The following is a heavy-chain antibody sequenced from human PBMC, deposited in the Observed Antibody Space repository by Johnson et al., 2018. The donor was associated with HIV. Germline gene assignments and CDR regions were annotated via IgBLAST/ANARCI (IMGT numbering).Heavy chain of an antibody. CDR3: ASFAAAGDAFDI. CDR2: ISYDGSNK. D-gene: IGHD6-13*01. V-gene: IGHV3-30*04. Sequence: QVQLVESGGGVVQPGRSLRLSCAASGFTFSSYAMHWVRQAPGKGLAWVAVISYDGSNKYYADSVKGRFTISRDNSKNTLDLQMNSLRAEDTAVYYCASFAAAGDAFDIWGQGTMGTVSS. CDR1: GFTFSSYA. J-gene: IGHJ3*02.